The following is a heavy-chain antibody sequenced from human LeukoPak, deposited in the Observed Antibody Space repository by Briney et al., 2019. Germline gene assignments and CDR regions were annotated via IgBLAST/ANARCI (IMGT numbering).Heavy chain of an antibody. V-gene: IGHV3-74*01. CDR3: ARGRYYGMDV. Sequence: GGSLRLSCAASGFTFTSYWMHWVRQAPGKGLVWVSRVNSDGSSTTYADSVKGRFTISGDNAKNTLYLQMNSLRAEDTAVYYCARGRYYGMDVWGQGTTVTVSS. CDR1: GFTFTSYW. J-gene: IGHJ6*02. CDR2: VNSDGSST.